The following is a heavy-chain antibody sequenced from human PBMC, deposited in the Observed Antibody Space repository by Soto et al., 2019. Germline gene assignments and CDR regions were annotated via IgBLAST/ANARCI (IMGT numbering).Heavy chain of an antibody. CDR2: ISGSGGST. Sequence: GSLRLSCAASGFTFSSYAMSWVRQAPGKGLEWVSAISGSGGSTYYADSVKGRFTISRDNSKNTLYLQMNSLRAEDTAVYYCAKGNRHYYYYGMDVWGQGTTVTVSS. J-gene: IGHJ6*02. CDR1: GFTFSSYA. D-gene: IGHD1-1*01. CDR3: AKGNRHYYYYGMDV. V-gene: IGHV3-23*01.